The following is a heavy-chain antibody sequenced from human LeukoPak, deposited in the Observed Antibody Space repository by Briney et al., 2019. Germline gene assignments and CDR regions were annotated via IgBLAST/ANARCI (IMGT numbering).Heavy chain of an antibody. D-gene: IGHD1-26*01. CDR3: AREVPSGSFDY. CDR1: GGSISSYY. V-gene: IGHV4-59*01. CDR2: IYYSGST. Sequence: SETLSLTCTVSGGSISSYYWSWIRQPPGKGLEWIGYIYYSGSTNYNPSLKSRVTISVDTSKNQFSLKLSSVTAADTAVYYCAREVPSGSFDYWGQGTLATVSS. J-gene: IGHJ4*02.